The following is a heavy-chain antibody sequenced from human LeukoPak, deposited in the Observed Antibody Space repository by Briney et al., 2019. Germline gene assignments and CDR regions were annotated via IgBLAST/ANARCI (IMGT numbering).Heavy chain of an antibody. V-gene: IGHV1-69*13. CDR3: AREGIAASNWFDP. J-gene: IGHJ5*02. CDR1: GGTFSSYA. CDR2: IIPIFGTA. D-gene: IGHD6-13*01. Sequence: SVKVSCKASGGTFSSYAISWVRQAPGQGLEWMGGIIPIFGTANYAQKFQGRVTITADESTSTAYMELSSLRSEDTAVYYCAREGIAASNWFDPWGQGTLVTVSS.